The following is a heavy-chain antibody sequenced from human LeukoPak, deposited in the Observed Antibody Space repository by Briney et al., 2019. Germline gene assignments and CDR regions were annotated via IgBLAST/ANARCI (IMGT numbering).Heavy chain of an antibody. V-gene: IGHV3-11*01. J-gene: IGHJ4*02. Sequence: PGGSLRLSCAASGFTFSDYYMSWIRQAPGKGLEWVSYISSSGSTIYYADSVKGRFTISRDNAKNSLYLQMNSLRAEDTAVYYRARTPVTTGTTELLDYWGQGTLVTVSS. D-gene: IGHD1-1*01. CDR1: GFTFSDYY. CDR2: ISSSGSTI. CDR3: ARTPVTTGTTELLDY.